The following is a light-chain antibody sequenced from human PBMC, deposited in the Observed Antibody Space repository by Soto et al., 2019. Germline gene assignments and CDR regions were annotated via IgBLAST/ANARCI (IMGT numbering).Light chain of an antibody. CDR1: HSVSSN. Sequence: EIALTHSPATLSVCPGEIATLSCRASHSVSSNLAWYQQKPGQAPRLLIYGASSRATGIPDRFSGSGSGTDFTLTISRLEPEDFAVYYCEHYGRSPPITFGQGTRLEIK. CDR3: EHYGRSPPIT. V-gene: IGKV3-20*01. J-gene: IGKJ5*01. CDR2: GAS.